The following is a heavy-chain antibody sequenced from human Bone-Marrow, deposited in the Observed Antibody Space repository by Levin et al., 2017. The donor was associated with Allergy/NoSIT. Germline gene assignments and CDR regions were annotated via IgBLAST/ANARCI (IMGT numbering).Heavy chain of an antibody. CDR3: ARDEMVHEIQYYYGVDV. V-gene: IGHV4-39*07. Sequence: NASETLSLTCTVSGGSISTSSYYWGWIRQPPGKGLEWIGNIYYSGSTYYTPSLRSRVTISVDTSKNQFSLRVSSVTAADTAVYYCARDEMVHEIQYYYGVDVWGQGTTVTVSS. J-gene: IGHJ6*02. D-gene: IGHD2-8*01. CDR1: GGSISTSSYY. CDR2: IYYSGST.